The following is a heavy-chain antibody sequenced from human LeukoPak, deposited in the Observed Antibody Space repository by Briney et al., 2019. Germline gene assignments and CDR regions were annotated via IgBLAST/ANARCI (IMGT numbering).Heavy chain of an antibody. D-gene: IGHD1-1*01. J-gene: IGHJ4*02. CDR2: ISYDGSNK. Sequence: GGSLRLSCAASGFTFSSYAMHWVRQAPGKGLEWVAVISYDGSNKYYADSVKGRFTISRDNSKNTLYLQMNSLRAEDTAVYYCASLPTYGERAHDYWGQGTLVTVSS. CDR3: ASLPTYGERAHDY. V-gene: IGHV3-30-3*01. CDR1: GFTFSSYA.